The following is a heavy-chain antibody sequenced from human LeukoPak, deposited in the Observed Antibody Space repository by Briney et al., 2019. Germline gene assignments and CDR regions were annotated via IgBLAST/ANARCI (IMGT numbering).Heavy chain of an antibody. CDR3: ARVPHAMVRGVIIAEFYFDY. J-gene: IGHJ4*02. CDR1: GLTSSSYS. Sequence: GGSLRLSCAASGLTSSSYSMNWVRQAPGKGLEWVSSISSSSNYIYYADSVKGRFTISRDNAKNSLYLQMNSLRAEDTAVYYCARVPHAMVRGVIIAEFYFDYWGQGTLVTVSS. D-gene: IGHD3-10*01. CDR2: ISSSSNYI. V-gene: IGHV3-21*01.